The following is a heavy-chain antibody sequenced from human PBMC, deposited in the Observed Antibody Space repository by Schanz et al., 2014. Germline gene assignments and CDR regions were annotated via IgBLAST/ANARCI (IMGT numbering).Heavy chain of an antibody. CDR2: IIPVLAIA. Sequence: QVQLVQSGAEVKKPGASVKVSCKASGYTFVSYSMHWVRQAPGQGLEWMGRIIPVLAIADYAQKFQGRVTITADTSTNTAYMELSSLTSEDTAVHYCARGRGFYDYWGQGTLVTVSS. CDR3: ARGRGFYDY. CDR1: GYTFVSYS. V-gene: IGHV1-69*09. D-gene: IGHD3-10*01. J-gene: IGHJ4*02.